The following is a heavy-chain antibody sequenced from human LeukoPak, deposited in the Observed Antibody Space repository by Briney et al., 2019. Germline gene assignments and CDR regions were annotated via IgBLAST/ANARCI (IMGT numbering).Heavy chain of an antibody. CDR2: INPNSGGT. D-gene: IGHD5-18*01. V-gene: IGHV1-2*02. J-gene: IGHJ4*02. CDR1: SYTFTRYG. CDR3: ARDAIVDTAMGYDY. Sequence: ASVKVSCKASSYTFTRYGISWVRQAPGQGLEWMGWINPNSGGTNYAQKFQGRVTMTRDTSISTAYMELSRLRSDDTAVYYCARDAIVDTAMGYDYWGQGTLVTVSS.